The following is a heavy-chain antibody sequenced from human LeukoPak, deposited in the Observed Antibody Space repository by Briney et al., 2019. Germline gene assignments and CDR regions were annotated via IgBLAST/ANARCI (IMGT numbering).Heavy chain of an antibody. V-gene: IGHV3-7*05. CDR1: XVTFSDSL. CDR3: ASSKDHYCRY. CDR2: IHQDAGEK. Sequence: GGSLRLSCAASXVTFSDSLMTWVRQTPGKGLQWVASIHQDAGEKQYLDSVRGRFTISRDNAKSSLYLQMNSLTVDDTGIYYCASSKDHYCRYWGQGTLVTVSS. J-gene: IGHJ4*02.